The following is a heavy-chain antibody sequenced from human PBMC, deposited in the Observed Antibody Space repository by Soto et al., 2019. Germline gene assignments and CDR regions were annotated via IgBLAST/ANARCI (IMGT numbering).Heavy chain of an antibody. D-gene: IGHD3-10*01. CDR2: IYHTGNA. V-gene: IGHV4-39*01. J-gene: IGHJ6*02. CDR3: VRHSPPFLYGSGPWDV. Sequence: SETLSLTCSVSGDSISNSRFYWAWIRQPPGEGLEWIGSIYHTGNAYYNPSLKSRVTIPVDMSKNQFSLKLTSVTAADTAVYYFVRHSPPFLYGSGPWDVWGQGTTVTVSS. CDR1: GDSISNSRFY.